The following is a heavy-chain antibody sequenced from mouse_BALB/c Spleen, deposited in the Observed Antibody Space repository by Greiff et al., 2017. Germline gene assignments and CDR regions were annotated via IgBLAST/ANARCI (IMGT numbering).Heavy chain of an antibody. V-gene: IGHV1-9*01. J-gene: IGHJ4*01. Sequence: QVQLQQSGAELMKPGASVKISCKATGYTLSSYWIEWVKQRPGHGLEWIGEILPGSGSTNYNEKFKGKATFTADTSSNTAYMQLSSLTSEDSAVYYCAILLYAMDYWGQGTSVTVSS. CDR2: ILPGSGST. CDR1: GYTLSSYW. CDR3: AILLYAMDY.